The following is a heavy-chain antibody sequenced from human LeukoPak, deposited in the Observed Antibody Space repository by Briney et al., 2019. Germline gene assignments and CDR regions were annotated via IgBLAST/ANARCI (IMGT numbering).Heavy chain of an antibody. J-gene: IGHJ6*02. CDR3: ARGGGLDV. D-gene: IGHD3-16*01. Sequence: GGSLRLSCAASGLTFSSYSMNWVRQAPGKGLEWGSYISGSGSTIYYADSVKGRFTISRDNAKNSLYLQMSNLRAEDTAVYFCARGGGLDVWGQGATVTVSS. CDR1: GLTFSSYS. V-gene: IGHV3-48*04. CDR2: ISGSGSTI.